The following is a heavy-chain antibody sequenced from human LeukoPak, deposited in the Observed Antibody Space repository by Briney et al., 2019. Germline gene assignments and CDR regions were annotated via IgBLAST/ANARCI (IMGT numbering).Heavy chain of an antibody. J-gene: IGHJ4*02. Sequence: GGPLRLSCAASGFTFSSYAMHWVRRAPGKGLEWVAVISYDGSNKYYADSVKGRFTISGDNSKNTLYLQMNSLRAEDTAVYYCARTPGYYYGSGSYFPDGFYDYWGQGTLVTVSS. CDR3: ARTPGYYYGSGSYFPDGFYDY. D-gene: IGHD3-10*01. CDR1: GFTFSSYA. CDR2: ISYDGSNK. V-gene: IGHV3-30*04.